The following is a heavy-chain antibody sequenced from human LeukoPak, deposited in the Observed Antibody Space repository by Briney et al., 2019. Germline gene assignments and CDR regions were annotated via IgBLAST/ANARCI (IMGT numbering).Heavy chain of an antibody. CDR3: ARGSGSKWAYYYYYGMDV. CDR1: GGSISSYY. D-gene: IGHD1-26*01. CDR2: IYTSGST. Sequence: SETLSLTCTVSGGSISSYYWSWIRQPPGKGLEWIGYIYTSGSTNYNPSLKSRVTISVDTSKNQFSLKLSSVTAADTAVYYCARGSGSKWAYYYYYGMDVWGQGTTVTVSS. J-gene: IGHJ6*02. V-gene: IGHV4-4*09.